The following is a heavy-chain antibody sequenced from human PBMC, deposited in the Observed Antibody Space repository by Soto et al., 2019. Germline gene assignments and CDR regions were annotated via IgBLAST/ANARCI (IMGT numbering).Heavy chain of an antibody. CDR2: IYYSGNT. CDR3: ARVLILWFGEATIDYYYYGMDV. V-gene: IGHV4-31*03. J-gene: IGHJ6*02. CDR1: GVSISSGGYY. D-gene: IGHD3-10*01. Sequence: SETLSLTCTVSGVSISSGGYYWSWIRQHPGKGLEWNGYIYYSGNTYYNPSLKSRVTISLDTSNIQFSLKLSSVTAADTAVYYCARVLILWFGEATIDYYYYGMDVWGQGTTVTVSS.